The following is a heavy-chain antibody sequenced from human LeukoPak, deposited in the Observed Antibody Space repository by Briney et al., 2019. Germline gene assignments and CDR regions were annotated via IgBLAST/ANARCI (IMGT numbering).Heavy chain of an antibody. CDR3: ARDQEVGILSLGY. D-gene: IGHD3-10*02. V-gene: IGHV3-21*01. J-gene: IGHJ4*02. Sequence: SGGSLRLSCAASGFTFSSYSMNWVRQAPGKGLEWVSSISSSSSYIYYADSVKGRFTISRDNAKNSLYLQMNSLRAEDTAVYYCARDQEVGILSLGYWGQGTLVTVSS. CDR1: GFTFSSYS. CDR2: ISSSSSYI.